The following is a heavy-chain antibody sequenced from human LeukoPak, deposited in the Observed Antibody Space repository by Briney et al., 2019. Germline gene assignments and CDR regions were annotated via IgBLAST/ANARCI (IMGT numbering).Heavy chain of an antibody. CDR1: GGTFSSYA. CDR3: ARDSSPEYCGGDCSSYYFDY. CDR2: IIPIFGTA. V-gene: IGHV1-69*05. Sequence: SVKVSCKASGGTFSSYAISWVRQATGQGLEWMGRIIPIFGTANYAQKFQGRVTITTDESTSTAYMELSSLRSEDTAVYYCARDSSPEYCGGDCSSYYFDYWGQGTLVTVSS. J-gene: IGHJ4*02. D-gene: IGHD2-21*02.